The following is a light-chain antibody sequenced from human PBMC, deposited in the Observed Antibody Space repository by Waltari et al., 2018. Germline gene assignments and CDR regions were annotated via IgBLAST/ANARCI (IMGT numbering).Light chain of an antibody. Sequence: QSVLTQPPSVSGAPGQRVTISCTGSASNIGAGYDVHWYQHLPGTAPKLLIYGNNNRPSGVPDRFAGSKSGTSASLAITGLQAEDEADYYCQSYDSGLSGSWVFGGGTKLTVL. J-gene: IGLJ2*01. CDR3: QSYDSGLSGSWV. CDR1: ASNIGAGYD. V-gene: IGLV1-40*01. CDR2: GNN.